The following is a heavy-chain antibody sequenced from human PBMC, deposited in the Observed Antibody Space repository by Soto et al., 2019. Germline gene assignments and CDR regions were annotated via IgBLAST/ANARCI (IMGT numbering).Heavy chain of an antibody. V-gene: IGHV3-23*01. CDR3: AKTDPAPSIAARPFDY. Sequence: GGSLRLSCAASGFSLSDYWMHWVRQVPGKGLEWVSAISGSGGSTYYADSVKGRFTISRDNSKNTLYLQMNSLRAEDTAVYYCAKTDPAPSIAARPFDYWGQGTLVTVSS. D-gene: IGHD6-6*01. CDR2: ISGSGGST. J-gene: IGHJ4*02. CDR1: GFSLSDYW.